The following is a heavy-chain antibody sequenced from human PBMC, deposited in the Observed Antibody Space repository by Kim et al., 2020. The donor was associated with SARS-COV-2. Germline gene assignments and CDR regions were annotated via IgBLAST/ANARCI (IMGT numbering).Heavy chain of an antibody. J-gene: IGHJ6*03. D-gene: IGHD2-2*03. V-gene: IGHV1-18*01. CDR1: GYTFTSYG. CDR3: ARAPYTAWIREYYYYYMDV. Sequence: ASVKVSCKASGYTFTSYGISWVRQAPGQGLEWMGWISAYNGNTNYAQKLQGRVTMTTDTSTSTAYMELRSLRSDDTAVYYCARAPYTAWIREYYYYYMDVWGKGTTVTVSS. CDR2: ISAYNGNT.